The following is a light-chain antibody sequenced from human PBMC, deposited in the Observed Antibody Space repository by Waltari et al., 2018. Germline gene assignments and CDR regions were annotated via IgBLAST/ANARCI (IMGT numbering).Light chain of an antibody. CDR2: KAS. V-gene: IGKV1-5*03. CDR3: QQYYIHGLT. J-gene: IGKJ4*01. CDR1: QSINVW. Sequence: DIQMTQSPSTLSASVGDRVTISCRASQSINVWLAWYQQKPRKAPKLLIYKASILESGGPSRFSGSGSGTEFTLTISSLQPDDFATYYCQQYYIHGLTFGGGTKVEIK.